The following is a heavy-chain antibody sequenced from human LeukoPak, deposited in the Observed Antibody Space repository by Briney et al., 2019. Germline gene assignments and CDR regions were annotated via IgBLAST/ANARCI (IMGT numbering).Heavy chain of an antibody. CDR3: AIRPRFLEWLLSHAFDI. D-gene: IGHD3-3*01. CDR2: IIPIFGTA. V-gene: IGHV1-69*13. Sequence: GASVKVSCKASGGTFSSYAISWVRQAPGQGLEWMGGIIPIFGTANYAQKFQGRVTITADESTSTAYMELSSLRSEDTAVYYCAIRPRFLEWLLSHAFDIWGQGTMVTVSS. CDR1: GGTFSSYA. J-gene: IGHJ3*02.